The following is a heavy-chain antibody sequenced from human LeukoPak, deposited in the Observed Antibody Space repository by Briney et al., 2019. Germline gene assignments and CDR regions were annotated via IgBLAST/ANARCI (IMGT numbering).Heavy chain of an antibody. D-gene: IGHD3-10*01. J-gene: IGHJ4*02. V-gene: IGHV4-4*07. Sequence: SETLSLTCTVSGGSISSYYWSWIRQPAGKGLEWIGRIYSSGTTSNNPSLKSRVTMSVDTSKNQFSLKLSSVTAADTAVYYCARDGSGSYPLDYWGQGTLVTVSS. CDR1: GGSISSYY. CDR3: ARDGSGSYPLDY. CDR2: IYSSGTT.